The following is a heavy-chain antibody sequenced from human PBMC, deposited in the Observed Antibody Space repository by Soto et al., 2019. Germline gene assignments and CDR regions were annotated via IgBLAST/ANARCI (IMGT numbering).Heavy chain of an antibody. V-gene: IGHV4-31*03. CDR2: SSHSGST. CDR3: AREYTYGSNFFDC. Sequence: QVQLQESGPGLVKPSQTLSLTCTVSGGSIGSAAYYWSWIRQHPGEGLEWIGYSSHSGSTYYNPSLKSRVIISVDTSKNPFSLSLTSVTAADTAVYYCAREYTYGSNFFDCWGQGALVTVSS. CDR1: GGSIGSAAYY. D-gene: IGHD5-18*01. J-gene: IGHJ4*02.